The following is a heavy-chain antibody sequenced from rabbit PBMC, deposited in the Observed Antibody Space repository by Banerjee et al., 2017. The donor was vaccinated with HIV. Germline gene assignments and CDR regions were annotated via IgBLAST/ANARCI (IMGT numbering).Heavy chain of an antibody. CDR2: INTSSGNT. CDR3: ARDLAGVIGWNFDL. Sequence: SLTLSCKASGFDFSNYYMSWVRQAPGKGLEWIACINTSSGNTVYATWAKGRFTISRTSSTTVALQMTSLTAADTATYFCARDLAGVIGWNFDLWGPGTLVTVS. D-gene: IGHD4-1*01. J-gene: IGHJ4*01. V-gene: IGHV1S40*01. CDR1: GFDFSNYY.